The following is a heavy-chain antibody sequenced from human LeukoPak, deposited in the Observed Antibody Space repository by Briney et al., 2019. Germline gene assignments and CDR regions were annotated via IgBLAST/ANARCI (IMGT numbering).Heavy chain of an antibody. CDR3: AKARGFCSGGSCYNPFDP. CDR2: ISGSDGST. D-gene: IGHD2-15*01. Sequence: GGSLRLSCAASGFTFSSYAMSWVRQAPGKGLEWVSGISGSDGSTYYAESVKGRFTISRDYSKNTLYVQMNSLRAEDTAVYYCAKARGFCSGGSCYNPFDPWGQGTLVTVSS. J-gene: IGHJ5*02. CDR1: GFTFSSYA. V-gene: IGHV3-23*01.